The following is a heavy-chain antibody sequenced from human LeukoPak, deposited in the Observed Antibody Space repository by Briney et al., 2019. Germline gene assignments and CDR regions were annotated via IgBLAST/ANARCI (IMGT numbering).Heavy chain of an antibody. CDR1: GFTFSSYW. J-gene: IGHJ6*02. V-gene: IGHV3-74*01. Sequence: GGSLRLSCAASGFTFSSYWMHWVRQAPGKGLVWVSRINSDGSSTTYADSVKGRFTISRDNAKNTLYPQMNSLRAEDTAVYYCVRDGRYYYGMDVWGQGTTVTVSS. CDR3: VRDGRYYYGMDV. CDR2: INSDGSST.